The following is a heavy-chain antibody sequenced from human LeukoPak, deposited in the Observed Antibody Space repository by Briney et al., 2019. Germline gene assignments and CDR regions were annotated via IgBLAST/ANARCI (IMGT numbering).Heavy chain of an antibody. CDR3: TTSRHISIWYYNDY. D-gene: IGHD6-13*01. Sequence: GGSLRLSCVGSGFTFSGNSMNWVRQAPGRGLEWVSHISASSTIIHYADSVKGRVTISRDNAKNSVFLQMNRLRVEDTAVYYCTTSRHISIWYYNDYWGQGILVTVS. J-gene: IGHJ4*02. CDR1: GFTFSGNS. CDR2: ISASSTII. V-gene: IGHV3-48*01.